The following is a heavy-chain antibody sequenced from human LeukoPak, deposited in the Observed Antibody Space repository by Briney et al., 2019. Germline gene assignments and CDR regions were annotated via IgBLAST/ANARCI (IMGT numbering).Heavy chain of an antibody. CDR2: VDHTGST. CDR3: ARGRVSSSTWYSTYYYYFYMDV. V-gene: IGHV4-59*01. D-gene: IGHD1-1*01. J-gene: IGHJ6*03. Sequence: SETLSLTCSVSDDSITVYYWTWIRQPPGKGLEWIGYVDHTGSTNFNPSLNGRVSISRDTTNNLFSLRLRSVTAADTAVYFCARGRVSSSTWYSTYYYYFYMDVWGKGTTVTVSS. CDR1: DDSITVYY.